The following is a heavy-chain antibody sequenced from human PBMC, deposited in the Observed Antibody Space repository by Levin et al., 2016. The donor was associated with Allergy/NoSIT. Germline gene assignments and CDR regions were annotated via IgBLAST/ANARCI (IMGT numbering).Heavy chain of an antibody. CDR2: ISGSGGST. D-gene: IGHD3-3*01. V-gene: IGHV3-23*01. Sequence: WIRQPPGKGLEWVSAISGSGGSTYYADSVKGRFTISRDNSKNTLYLQMNSLRAEDTAVYYCARHYYDFWSGYYMTLLFGVYMDVWGKGTTVTVSS. CDR3: ARHYYDFWSGYYMTLLFGVYMDV. J-gene: IGHJ6*03.